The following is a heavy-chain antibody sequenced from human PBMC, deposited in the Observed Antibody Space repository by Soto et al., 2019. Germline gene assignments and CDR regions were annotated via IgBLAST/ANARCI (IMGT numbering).Heavy chain of an antibody. CDR2: IWYDGSNK. Sequence: GGSLRLSCAASGFTFSSYGMHWVRQAPGKGLEWVAVIWYDGSNKYYADSVKGRFTISRDNSKNTLYLQMNSLRAENTAVYYCARDRVAVAGFYYYYGMDVWGQGTTVTVSS. CDR3: ARDRVAVAGFYYYYGMDV. CDR1: GFTFSSYG. D-gene: IGHD6-19*01. J-gene: IGHJ6*02. V-gene: IGHV3-33*01.